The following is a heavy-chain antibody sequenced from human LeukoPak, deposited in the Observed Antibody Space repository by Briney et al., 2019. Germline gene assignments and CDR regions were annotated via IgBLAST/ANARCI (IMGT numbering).Heavy chain of an antibody. D-gene: IGHD5-12*01. CDR3: VRDKDGYDF. V-gene: IGHV3-74*01. CDR1: GFTFNTYV. Sequence: GGSLRLSCAASGFTFNTYVMHWVRQAPGKGLVWVARIDTDGKTTAYADSVKGRFTISRDNAKNMLYVQMNSLRAEDTAVYYCVRDKDGYDFWGQGTLVTVSS. CDR2: IDTDGKTT. J-gene: IGHJ4*02.